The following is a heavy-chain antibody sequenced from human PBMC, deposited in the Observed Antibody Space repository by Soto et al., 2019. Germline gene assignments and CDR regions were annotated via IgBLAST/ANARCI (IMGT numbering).Heavy chain of an antibody. CDR1: GGSISSGDYY. CDR2: IYYSGST. CDR3: ARASPVVSDV. J-gene: IGHJ6*02. V-gene: IGHV4-30-4*01. D-gene: IGHD3-3*02. Sequence: QVQLQESGQGLVKPSQTLSLTCTVSGGSISSGDYYWRWIRQPPGKGLEWIGYIYYSGSTYYNPSLKSRVTISGDAAKNQVSLKLSSVTAADTAVYYCARASPVVSDVWGQGTTVTVSS.